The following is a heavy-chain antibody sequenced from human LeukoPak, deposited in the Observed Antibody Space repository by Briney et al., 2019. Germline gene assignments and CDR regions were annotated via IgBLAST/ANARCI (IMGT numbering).Heavy chain of an antibody. Sequence: SETLSLTCNVSGGSISSHYWSWIRQPPGRGLEWIGYIYFLGSTNYNPSLKSRVTISVDMSKNHFSLKLSSVTAADTAVYYCARVQYNYGYGWFDPWGQGTLVTVSS. CDR1: GGSISSHY. CDR3: ARVQYNYGYGWFDP. J-gene: IGHJ5*02. CDR2: IYFLGST. D-gene: IGHD5-18*01. V-gene: IGHV4-59*11.